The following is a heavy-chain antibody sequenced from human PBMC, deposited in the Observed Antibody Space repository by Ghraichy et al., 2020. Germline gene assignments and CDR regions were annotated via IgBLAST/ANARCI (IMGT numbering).Heavy chain of an antibody. CDR1: GGTFSSYA. Sequence: SVKVSCKASGGTFSSYAISWVRQAPGQGLEWMGGIIPIFGTANYAQKFQGRVTITADESTSTAYMELSSLRSEDTAVYYCARGGLSMVQPLNYYYYYMDVWGKGTTVTVSS. CDR2: IIPIFGTA. D-gene: IGHD3-10*01. J-gene: IGHJ6*03. V-gene: IGHV1-69*13. CDR3: ARGGLSMVQPLNYYYYYMDV.